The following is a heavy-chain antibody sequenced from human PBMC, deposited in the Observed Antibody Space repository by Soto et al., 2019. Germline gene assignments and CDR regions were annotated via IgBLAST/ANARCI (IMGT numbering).Heavy chain of an antibody. CDR1: GGTFSSYA. CDR2: IIPIFGTA. D-gene: IGHD3-3*01. J-gene: IGHJ6*02. V-gene: IGHV1-69*12. CDR3: ARVSYDFWSGYPLLYYYYYGMDV. Sequence: QVQLVQSGAEVKKPGSSVKVSCKASGGTFSSYAISWVRQAPGQGLEWMGGIIPIFGTANYAQKFQGRVTITAEESTSIAYMELSSLRSEDTAVYYCARVSYDFWSGYPLLYYYYYGMDVWGQGTTVTVSS.